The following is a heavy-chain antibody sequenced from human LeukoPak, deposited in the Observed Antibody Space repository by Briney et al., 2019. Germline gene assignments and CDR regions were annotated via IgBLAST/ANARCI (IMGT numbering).Heavy chain of an antibody. V-gene: IGHV3-23*01. D-gene: IGHD3-10*01. Sequence: GGSLRLSCAASGFTFSSYAMSWVRQAPGKGLEWVSAISGSGRTTYYADSVKGRFTISRDNSKSTLYLQMNSLRAEDTAVYYCARDILNYYGSGSYYYWGQGTLVTVSS. CDR3: ARDILNYYGSGSYYY. CDR2: ISGSGRTT. CDR1: GFTFSSYA. J-gene: IGHJ4*02.